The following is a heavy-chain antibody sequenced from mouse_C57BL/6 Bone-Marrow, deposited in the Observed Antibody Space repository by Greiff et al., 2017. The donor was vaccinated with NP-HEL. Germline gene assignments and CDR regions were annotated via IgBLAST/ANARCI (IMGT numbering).Heavy chain of an antibody. CDR2: IYPRSGNT. CDR3: ARLRWFWYFDV. J-gene: IGHJ1*03. D-gene: IGHD2-3*01. Sequence: VHLVESGAELARPGASVKLSCKASGYTFTSYGISWVKQRTGQGLEWIGEIYPRSGNTYYNEKFKGKATLTADKSSSTAYMELRSLTSEDSAVYFCARLRWFWYFDVWGTGTTVTVSS. CDR1: GYTFTSYG. V-gene: IGHV1-81*01.